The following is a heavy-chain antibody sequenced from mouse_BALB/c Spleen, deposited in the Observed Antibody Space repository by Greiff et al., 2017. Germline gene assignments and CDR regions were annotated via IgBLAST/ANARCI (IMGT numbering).Heavy chain of an antibody. V-gene: IGHV1S56*01. CDR3: ARGQGGNYFDY. CDR1: GYTFTSYY. D-gene: IGHD6-1*01. CDR2: IYPGDGST. J-gene: IGHJ2*01. Sequence: VQLQQSGPELVKPGASVKMSCKASGYTFTSYYIHWVKQRPGQGLEWIGWIYPGDGSTKYNEKFKGKTTLTADKSSSTAYMLLSSLTSEDSAIYFCARGQGGNYFDYWGQGTTLTVSS.